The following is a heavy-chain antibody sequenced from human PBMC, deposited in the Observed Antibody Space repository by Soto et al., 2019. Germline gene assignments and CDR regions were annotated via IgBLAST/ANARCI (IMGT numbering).Heavy chain of an antibody. CDR3: ARDLGSEQWFFDN. V-gene: IGHV4-31*03. CDR1: GASVSGDGSY. J-gene: IGHJ4*02. CDR2: IHNSGST. Sequence: QVHLQESGPGLVKPSQTLSLTCLVSGASVSGDGSYCSWIHQHPGKGLVFIGSIHNSGSTYSNPSLENRVAMSIDTSKNQFSLRLSSVTAADSAVYFCARDLGSEQWFFDNWGQGILVTVSS. D-gene: IGHD6-19*01.